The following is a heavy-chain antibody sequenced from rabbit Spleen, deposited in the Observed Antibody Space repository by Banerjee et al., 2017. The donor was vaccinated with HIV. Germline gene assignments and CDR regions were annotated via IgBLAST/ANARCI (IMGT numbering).Heavy chain of an antibody. D-gene: IGHD1-1*01. V-gene: IGHV1S40*01. J-gene: IGHJ2*01. CDR1: GFSLNSGYD. CDR2: IYAGSSGST. CDR3: ARNYVNTFDP. Sequence: QSLEESGGGLVQPEGSLALTCKASGFSLNSGYDMCWVRQAPGKGLEWIACIYAGSSGSTYSATWAKGRFTISRTSSTTVTLQMTSLTDADTATYFCARNYVNTFDPWGPGTLVTVS.